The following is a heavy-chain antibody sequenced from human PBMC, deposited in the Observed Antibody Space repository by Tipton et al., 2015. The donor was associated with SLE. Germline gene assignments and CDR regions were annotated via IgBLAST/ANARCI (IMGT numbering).Heavy chain of an antibody. Sequence: TLSLTCSVSGDSVLSSNYYWAWIRQPPGRGLEWIGSMSYIGKTDYNPSLESRVTISVDTSKNQFSLKVRSVTAADTAVYYCAREYSGYDYRTFDHWGQGALVTVSS. J-gene: IGHJ4*02. V-gene: IGHV4-39*07. D-gene: IGHD5-12*01. CDR1: GDSVLSSNYY. CDR3: AREYSGYDYRTFDH. CDR2: MSYIGKT.